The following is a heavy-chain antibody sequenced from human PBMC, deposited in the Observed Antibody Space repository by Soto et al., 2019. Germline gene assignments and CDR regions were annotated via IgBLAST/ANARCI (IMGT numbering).Heavy chain of an antibody. CDR3: AREVTQVSSSTTYVDY. D-gene: IGHD6-6*01. V-gene: IGHV4-59*01. CDR2: IYYSGST. Sequence: PSETLSLTCTVSGGSISSYYWSWIRQPPGKGLEWIGYIYYSGSTNYNPSLKSRVTISVDTSKNQFSLKLSSVTAADTAVYYCAREVTQVSSSTTYVDYWGQGTLVTVSS. CDR1: GGSISSYY. J-gene: IGHJ4*02.